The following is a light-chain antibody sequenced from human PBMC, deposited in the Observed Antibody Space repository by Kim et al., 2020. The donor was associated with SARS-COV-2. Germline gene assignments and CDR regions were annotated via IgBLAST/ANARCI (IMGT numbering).Light chain of an antibody. CDR3: QQYYSYPQA. CDR2: AAS. V-gene: IGKV1-8*01. CDR1: QGISSY. J-gene: IGKJ4*01. Sequence: SASTRDRVTITCRASQGISSYLAWYQQKPGKAPKLLIYAASTLQSGVPSRFSGSGSGTDFTLTISCLQSEDFATYYCQQYYSYPQAFGGGTKVEI.